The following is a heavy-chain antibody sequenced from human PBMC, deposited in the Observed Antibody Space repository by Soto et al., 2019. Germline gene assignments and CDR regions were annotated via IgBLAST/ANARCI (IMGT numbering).Heavy chain of an antibody. Sequence: SETLSLTCAVSGGSISSGGYSWSWVRQPPGKGLEWIGYIYHSGSTYYNPSLKSRVTISVDRSKNQFSLKLSSVTAADTAVYYCARTTSPYDFLTCYSDTQYLFDFCGQGTLVTVYS. V-gene: IGHV4-30-2*01. J-gene: IGHJ4*02. D-gene: IGHD3-9*01. CDR3: ARTTSPYDFLTCYSDTQYLFDF. CDR1: GGSISSGGYS. CDR2: IYHSGST.